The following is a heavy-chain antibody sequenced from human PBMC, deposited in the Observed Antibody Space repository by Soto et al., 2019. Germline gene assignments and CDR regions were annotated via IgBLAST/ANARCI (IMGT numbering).Heavy chain of an antibody. Sequence: QVQLVESGGGVVQPGRSLRLSCAASGFTFSSYGMHWVRQAPGKGLEWVAVIWYDGSNKYYADSVKGRFTISRDNSKNTLYLQMNSLRAEDTAVYYCARGSSNLVALDYWGQGTLVTVSS. CDR2: IWYDGSNK. V-gene: IGHV3-33*01. D-gene: IGHD6-13*01. CDR1: GFTFSSYG. CDR3: ARGSSNLVALDY. J-gene: IGHJ4*02.